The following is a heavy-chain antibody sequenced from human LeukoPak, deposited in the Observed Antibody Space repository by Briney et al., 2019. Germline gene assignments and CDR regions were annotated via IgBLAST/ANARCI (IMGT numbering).Heavy chain of an antibody. Sequence: GGSLRLSCAASGFTFSSYAMSWVRQAPGKGLEWISSSGDSDGSTYYADSLKGRFTISRDNSKNTLYLQMNNLRAEDTAVYYCAKGGCRGTCNPLAYWGQGALVTVSP. V-gene: IGHV3-23*01. J-gene: IGHJ4*02. D-gene: IGHD2-15*01. CDR3: AKGGCRGTCNPLAY. CDR1: GFTFSSYA. CDR2: SGDSDGST.